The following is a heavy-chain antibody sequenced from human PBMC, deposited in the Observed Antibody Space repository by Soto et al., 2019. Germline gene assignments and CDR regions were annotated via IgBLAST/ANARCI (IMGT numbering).Heavy chain of an antibody. CDR3: VKDRYYGSGSYFDY. CDR2: ISSNGGST. D-gene: IGHD3-10*01. J-gene: IGHJ4*02. V-gene: IGHV3-64D*09. Sequence: GGSRRLSCSASGFTFSCYAMHWVRQAQGRGREYVSDISSNGGSTYYADSMKGRFTISRDNSKNTLYLQMSSLRAEDTAVYYRVKDRYYGSGSYFDYWGQGTLVTVSS. CDR1: GFTFSCYA.